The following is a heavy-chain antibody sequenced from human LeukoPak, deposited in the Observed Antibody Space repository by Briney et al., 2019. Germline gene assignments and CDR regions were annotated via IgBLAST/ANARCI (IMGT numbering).Heavy chain of an antibody. CDR1: GYIFTGYY. CDR3: ARVPIFDLWNWFDP. Sequence: GASVKVSCKASGYIFTGYYIHWVRQAPGHGLEWMGWINSYNGNTNYAQQLQGRVSLTTDTSTSTAYMELRSLRSDDTAVYYCARVPIFDLWNWFDPWGQGTLVTVSS. D-gene: IGHD3-3*01. J-gene: IGHJ5*02. CDR2: INSYNGNT. V-gene: IGHV1-18*01.